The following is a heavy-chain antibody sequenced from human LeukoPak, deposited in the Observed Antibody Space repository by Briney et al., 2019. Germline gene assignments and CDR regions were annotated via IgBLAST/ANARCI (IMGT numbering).Heavy chain of an antibody. D-gene: IGHD3-16*01. CDR1: GFXFSDHY. CDR2: SRDKAYSYTT. J-gene: IGHJ4*02. Sequence: GGSLRLSCAASGFXFSDHYMDWVRQAPGKGLEWVGRSRDKAYSYTTEYAASVRGRFTISRDDSKNSLYLQLNSLKTEDTAVYYCVRGTLVGDRRLFDYWGQGTLVTVSS. V-gene: IGHV3-72*01. CDR3: VRGTLVGDRRLFDY.